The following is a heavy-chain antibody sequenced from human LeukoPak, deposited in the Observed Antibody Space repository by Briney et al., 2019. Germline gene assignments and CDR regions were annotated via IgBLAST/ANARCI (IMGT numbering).Heavy chain of an antibody. Sequence: GGSLRLSCAASGFTLSSYWMHWVRQVPGKGLVWVSRITRDGSGANYADSVKGRFTISRDNARSTLYLQMNSLRAEDTAVYYCARDGDGYNFDYWGQGALVIVSS. CDR1: GFTLSSYW. D-gene: IGHD5-24*01. J-gene: IGHJ4*02. CDR3: ARDGDGYNFDY. V-gene: IGHV3-74*01. CDR2: ITRDGSGA.